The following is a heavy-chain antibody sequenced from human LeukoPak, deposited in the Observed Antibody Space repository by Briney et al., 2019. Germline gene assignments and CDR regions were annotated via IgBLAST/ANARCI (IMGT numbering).Heavy chain of an antibody. D-gene: IGHD5-18*01. V-gene: IGHV1-8*01. CDR1: GYTFTSYD. CDR2: MNPNSGNT. J-gene: IGHJ5*02. Sequence: ASVKLSCKASGYTFTSYDINWVRQATGQGLEWMGWMNPNSGNTGYAQKFQGRVTMTRNTSISTAYMELSSLRSEDTAVYYCARALYSYGLIDPWGQGTLVTVSS. CDR3: ARALYSYGLIDP.